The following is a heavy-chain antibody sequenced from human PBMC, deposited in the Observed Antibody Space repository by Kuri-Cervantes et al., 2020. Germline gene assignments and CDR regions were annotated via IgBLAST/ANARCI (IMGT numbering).Heavy chain of an antibody. J-gene: IGHJ3*02. Sequence: GGSLRLSCAASGFTFSVYWMSWVRQVPGKGLEWVANIKEDGSNKYYADSVKGRFTISRDNSKNTLYLQMNSLRAEDTAVYYCARASAAGLSGGASFLDIWGQGTMVTVSS. CDR3: ARASAAGLSGGASFLDI. CDR2: IKEDGSNK. D-gene: IGHD6-25*01. CDR1: GFTFSVYW. V-gene: IGHV3-7*05.